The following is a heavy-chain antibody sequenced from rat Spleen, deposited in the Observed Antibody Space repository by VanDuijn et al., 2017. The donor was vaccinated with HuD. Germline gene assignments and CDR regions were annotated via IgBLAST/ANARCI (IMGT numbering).Heavy chain of an antibody. CDR2: ISYEGSST. D-gene: IGHD1-9*01. J-gene: IGHJ1*01. CDR1: GFTFSDYY. V-gene: IGHV5-22*01. CDR3: ARRYGYNYWYFDF. Sequence: EVQLVESGGGLVQPGRSLKLSCAASGFTFSDYYMAWVRQAPKKGLEWVASISYEGSSTYYGDSVKGRFTISRDNAKSTLYLQMNSLRSEDTATYYCARRYGYNYWYFDFWGPGTMVTVSS.